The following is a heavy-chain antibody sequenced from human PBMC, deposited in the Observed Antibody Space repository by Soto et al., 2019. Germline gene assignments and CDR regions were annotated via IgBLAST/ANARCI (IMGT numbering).Heavy chain of an antibody. D-gene: IGHD3-3*01. J-gene: IGHJ6*02. CDR3: ARVLRFLEWFHVYGMDV. CDR1: GYTFTSYG. Sequence: ASVKVSCKASGYTFTSYGISWVRQAPGQGLEWMGWISAYNGNTNYAQKLQGRVTMTTDTPTSTAYMELRSLRSDDTAVYYCARVLRFLEWFHVYGMDVWGQGTTVTVSS. V-gene: IGHV1-18*01. CDR2: ISAYNGNT.